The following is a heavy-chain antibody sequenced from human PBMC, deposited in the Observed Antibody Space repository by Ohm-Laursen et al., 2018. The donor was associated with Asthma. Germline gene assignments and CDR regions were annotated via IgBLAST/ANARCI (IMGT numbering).Heavy chain of an antibody. CDR2: INTGNGNT. CDR3: ARDLWIVGATTIGLDV. CDR1: GYTFTNYL. D-gene: IGHD1-26*01. Sequence: GASVKVSCKASGYTFTNYLIHWVRQAPGQRLEWMGWINTGNGNTKYSQRFQGRVTITRDTSARTAYMELSSLRSEDTAVYYCARDLWIVGATTIGLDVWGQGTTVTVSS. J-gene: IGHJ6*02. V-gene: IGHV1-3*04.